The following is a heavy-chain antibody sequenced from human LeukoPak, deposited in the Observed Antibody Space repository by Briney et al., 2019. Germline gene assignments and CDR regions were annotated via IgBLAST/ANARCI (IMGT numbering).Heavy chain of an antibody. J-gene: IGHJ4*02. CDR3: AKDPAITMIVVVITHFDY. Sequence: GGSLRLSCAASGFTFSSYGMHWVRQAPGKGLEWVAVIWYDGSNKYYADSVKGRFTISRDNSKNTLYLQMNSLRAEDTAVYYCAKDPAITMIVVVITHFDYWGQGTLVTVSS. CDR2: IWYDGSNK. CDR1: GFTFSSYG. D-gene: IGHD3-22*01. V-gene: IGHV3-33*06.